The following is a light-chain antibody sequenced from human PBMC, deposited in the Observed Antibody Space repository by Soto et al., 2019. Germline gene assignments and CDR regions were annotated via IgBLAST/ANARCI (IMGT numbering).Light chain of an antibody. V-gene: IGKV3-20*01. CDR3: QQYGSSPWT. CDR1: QSVSSN. J-gene: IGKJ1*01. CDR2: GAS. Sequence: VMTQSPATLSVSPGERATLSCMASQSVSSNLAWYQQKPGQAPRLLIYGASSRATGIPDRFSGSGSGTDFTLTISRLEPEDFAVYYCQQYGSSPWTFGQGTKVDIK.